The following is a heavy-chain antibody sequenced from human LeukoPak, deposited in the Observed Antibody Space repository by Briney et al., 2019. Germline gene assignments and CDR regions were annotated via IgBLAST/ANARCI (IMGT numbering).Heavy chain of an antibody. V-gene: IGHV3-21*01. CDR2: ISSSSSYI. Sequence: GGSLRLSCAASGFTFSSYSMNWVRQAPGKGLEWVSSISSSSSYIYYADSVKGRFTISRDNSKNTLYLQMNSLRAEDTAVYYCTRDGITMVRGVMRGAFDYWGQGTLVTVSS. CDR1: GFTFSSYS. CDR3: TRDGITMVRGVMRGAFDY. J-gene: IGHJ4*02. D-gene: IGHD3-10*01.